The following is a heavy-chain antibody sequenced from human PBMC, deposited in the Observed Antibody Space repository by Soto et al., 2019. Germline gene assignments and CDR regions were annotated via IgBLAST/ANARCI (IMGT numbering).Heavy chain of an antibody. CDR2: INPNSGNI. J-gene: IGHJ4*02. CDR1: GNTFTSYD. CDR3: ARGRASGSYYLLDY. D-gene: IGHD3-10*01. Sequence: SVKVSCKASGNTFTSYDINWVRPATGHGLEWMGWINPNSGNIGYAQKFQGRVTMTRDTAIRTAYMEVSRLRSDDTAVYYCARGRASGSYYLLDYWGQGTLVTVSS. V-gene: IGHV1-8*01.